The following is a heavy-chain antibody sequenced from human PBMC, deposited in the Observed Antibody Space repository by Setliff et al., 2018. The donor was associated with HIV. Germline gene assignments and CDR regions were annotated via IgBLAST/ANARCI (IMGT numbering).Heavy chain of an antibody. J-gene: IGHJ4*02. CDR3: ARGSDYIWGNYRFPFDY. Sequence: KPSETLSLTCAVYGGSFRGYNWSWIRQPPGKGLEWIGEINHSGSTNYNPSLKSRVTISVDTSKSQFSPKLSSVTAADTALYYCARGSDYIWGNYRFPFDYWGQGTPVTVSS. V-gene: IGHV4-34*01. CDR2: INHSGST. CDR1: GGSFRGYN. D-gene: IGHD3-16*02.